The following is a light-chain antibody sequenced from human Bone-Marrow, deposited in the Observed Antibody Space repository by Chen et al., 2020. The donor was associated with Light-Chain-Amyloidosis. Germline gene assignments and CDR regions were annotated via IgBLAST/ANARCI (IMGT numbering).Light chain of an antibody. CDR1: DLPTKY. J-gene: IGLJ2*01. V-gene: IGLV3-25*03. CDR3: QSADSSGTYEGI. CDR2: RDT. Sequence: SYELTQPPSVSVSPGQTARITCSGDDLPTKYAYWYQQKPGQAPVLGIHRDTERPSGISERFCGSSAGTTATLTISGVQAEDEADYHCQSADSSGTYEGIFGGGTKLTVL.